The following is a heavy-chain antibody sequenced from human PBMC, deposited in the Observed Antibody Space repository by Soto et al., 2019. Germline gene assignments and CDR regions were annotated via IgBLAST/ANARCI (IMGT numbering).Heavy chain of an antibody. V-gene: IGHV1-69*13. CDR1: GGTFSSYA. CDR2: IIPIFGTA. Sequence: SVKVSCKASGGTFSSYAISWVRQAPGQGLEWMGGIIPIFGTANYAQKFQGRVTITADESTSTAYMELSSLRSEDTAVYYCAGRLPGIAAAGTDYYYYGMDVWGQGTTVTVSS. D-gene: IGHD6-13*01. J-gene: IGHJ6*02. CDR3: AGRLPGIAAAGTDYYYYGMDV.